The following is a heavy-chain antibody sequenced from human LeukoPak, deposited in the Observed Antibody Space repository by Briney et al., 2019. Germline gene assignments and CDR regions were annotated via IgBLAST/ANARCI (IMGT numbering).Heavy chain of an antibody. CDR2: INPNSGGT. CDR1: GYTFTGYY. V-gene: IGHV1-2*06. J-gene: IGHJ6*02. CDR3: ARSRPLYYSNYYYYGMDV. Sequence: ASVKVSCKASGYTFTGYYMHWVRQAPGQGLESMGRINPNSGGTNYAQKFQGRVTMTRDTSISTAYMELSRLRSDDTAVYYCARSRPLYYSNYYYYGMDVWGQGTTVTVSS. D-gene: IGHD4-11*01.